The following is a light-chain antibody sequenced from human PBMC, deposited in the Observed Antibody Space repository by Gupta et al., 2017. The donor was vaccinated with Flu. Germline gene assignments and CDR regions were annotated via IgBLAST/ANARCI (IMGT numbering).Light chain of an antibody. CDR1: QGISSY. Sequence: DIPMTQSPSSLSASVGDRVTITCRASQGISSYLNWYQQKPGKAPKLLIYAASSLQSGVPSRFSGSGSGTDFTLTISSLQPEDFATYYCQQSYSTLWTFGQGTKVEIK. V-gene: IGKV1-39*01. CDR3: QQSYSTLWT. CDR2: AAS. J-gene: IGKJ1*01.